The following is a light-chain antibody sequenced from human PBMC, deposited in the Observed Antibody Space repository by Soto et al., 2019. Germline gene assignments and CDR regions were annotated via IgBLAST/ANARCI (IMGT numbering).Light chain of an antibody. CDR3: HQFGDSPQS. Sequence: EIVLTQSPGTLSLSPGDRATLSCRASQSLSVSYIAWYQQKPGQAPRLLIYSTSTRATGIPDRFSGRGSGTHFTLAISRLEPEDFAVYYCHQFGDSPQSFGQGTTVEV. V-gene: IGKV3-20*01. CDR2: STS. J-gene: IGKJ1*01. CDR1: QSLSVSY.